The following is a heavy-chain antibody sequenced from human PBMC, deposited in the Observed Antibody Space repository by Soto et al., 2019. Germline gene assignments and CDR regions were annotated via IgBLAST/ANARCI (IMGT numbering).Heavy chain of an antibody. Sequence: SETLSLTCAVSGGSISSSNWWSWVRQPPGKGLEWIGEIYHSGSTNYNPSLKSRVTISVDKSKNQFSLKLSSVTAADTAVYYCARRYYYGSGVHWFDPWGQGTLVTVSS. V-gene: IGHV4-4*02. CDR2: IYHSGST. CDR1: GGSISSSNW. D-gene: IGHD3-10*01. CDR3: ARRYYYGSGVHWFDP. J-gene: IGHJ5*02.